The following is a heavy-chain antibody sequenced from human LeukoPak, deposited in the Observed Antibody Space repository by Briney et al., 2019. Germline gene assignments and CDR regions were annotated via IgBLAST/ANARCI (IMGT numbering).Heavy chain of an antibody. CDR2: INHSGST. CDR1: GFTFSSYW. V-gene: IGHV4-34*01. J-gene: IGHJ3*02. Sequence: GSLRLSCAASGFTFSSYWMSWIRQPPGKGLEWIGEINHSGSTNYNPSLKSRVTISVDTSKNQFSLKLSSVTAADTAVYYCARTRYSNKNAFDIWGQGTMVTVSS. CDR3: ARTRYSNKNAFDI. D-gene: IGHD6-13*01.